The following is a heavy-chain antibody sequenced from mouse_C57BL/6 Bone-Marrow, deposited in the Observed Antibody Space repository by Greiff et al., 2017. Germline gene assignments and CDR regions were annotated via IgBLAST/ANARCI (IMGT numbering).Heavy chain of an antibody. CDR2: IWRGGST. Sequence: VKLMESGPGLVQPSQSLSITCTVSGFSLTSYGVHWVLQSPGKGLEWLGVIWRGGSTDYNAAFMSRLSITKDNSKSQVFFKMNSLQADETAIYYCAKRGYYYGLDYWGQGTTLTVSS. J-gene: IGHJ2*01. V-gene: IGHV2-5*01. CDR3: AKRGYYYGLDY. D-gene: IGHD1-1*01. CDR1: GFSLTSYG.